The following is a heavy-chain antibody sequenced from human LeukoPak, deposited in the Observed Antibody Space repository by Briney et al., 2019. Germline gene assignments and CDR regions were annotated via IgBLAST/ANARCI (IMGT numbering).Heavy chain of an antibody. CDR3: ATSPTIFGVVMGSWAYGMDV. CDR1: GGTFSSYA. CDR2: IIPIFGTA. D-gene: IGHD3-3*01. Sequence: ASVKVSCKASGGTFSSYAISWVRQAPGQGLEWMGGIIPIFGTANYAQKFQGRVTITADESTSTAYMELSSLRSEDTAVYHCATSPTIFGVVMGSWAYGMDVWGQGTTVTVSS. J-gene: IGHJ6*02. V-gene: IGHV1-69*13.